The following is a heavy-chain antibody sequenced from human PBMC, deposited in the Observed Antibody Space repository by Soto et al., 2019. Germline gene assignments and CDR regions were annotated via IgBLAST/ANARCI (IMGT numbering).Heavy chain of an antibody. V-gene: IGHV4-31*03. CDR3: AGEGESSGLVDY. Sequence: QVQLQESGPGLVKPSQTLSLTCTVSGGSISSGGYYWSWLRHHPGKGLEWIGYIYYSRSTYYNPSLKSRVTISVDTAKNQSSVELSSVTAADTAVYYGAGEGESSGLVDYWGQGTLVTVS. CDR2: IYYSRST. J-gene: IGHJ4*02. CDR1: GGSISSGGYY. D-gene: IGHD3-22*01.